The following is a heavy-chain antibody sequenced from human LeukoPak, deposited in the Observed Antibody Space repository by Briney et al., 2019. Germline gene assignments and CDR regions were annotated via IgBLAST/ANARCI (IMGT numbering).Heavy chain of an antibody. V-gene: IGHV1-69*05. CDR1: GGTFSSYA. CDR2: IIPIFGTA. CDR3: ARSAVGVVPAPRAWFDP. D-gene: IGHD2-2*01. J-gene: IGHJ5*02. Sequence: SVTVSCKASGGTFSSYAISWVRQAPGQGLEWMGGIIPIFGTANYAQKFQGRVTITTDESTSTAYMELSSLRSEDTAVYYCARSAVGVVPAPRAWFDPWGQGTLVTVSS.